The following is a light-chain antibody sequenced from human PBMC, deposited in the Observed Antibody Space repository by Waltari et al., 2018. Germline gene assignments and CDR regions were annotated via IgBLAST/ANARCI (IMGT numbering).Light chain of an antibody. V-gene: IGLV2-14*03. Sequence: QSGLTQPASVSGSPGQSITITCPGTNRDIGGSKFVSWYQEHPGKVPKLILFDVSGRPAGVSNRFSGSKSGNTASLTVSGLQAEDEAHYYCSSYSGTTTFVLFGGGTKLTVL. J-gene: IGLJ3*02. CDR2: DVS. CDR3: SSYSGTTTFVL. CDR1: NRDIGGSKF.